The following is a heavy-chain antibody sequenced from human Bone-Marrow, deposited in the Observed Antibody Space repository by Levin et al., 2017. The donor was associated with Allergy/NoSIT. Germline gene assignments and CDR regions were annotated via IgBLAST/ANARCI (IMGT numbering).Heavy chain of an antibody. CDR2: IYYSGST. Sequence: SETLSLTCTVSGGSISSSSYYWGWIRQPPGKGLEWIGSIYYSGSTYYNPSLKSRVTISVDTSKNQFSLKLSSVTAADTAVYYCARRPEGLSYFDYWGQGTLVTVSS. V-gene: IGHV4-39*01. J-gene: IGHJ4*02. CDR3: ARRPEGLSYFDY. CDR1: GGSISSSSYY.